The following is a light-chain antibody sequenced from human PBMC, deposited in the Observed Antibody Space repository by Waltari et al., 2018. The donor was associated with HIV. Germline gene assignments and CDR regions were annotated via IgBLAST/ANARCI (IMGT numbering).Light chain of an antibody. J-gene: IGKJ2*01. CDR3: QQFNNWYT. V-gene: IGKV3-15*01. CDR1: QSVSNN. Sequence: EIVMTQSPVTLSVSPGERATLSCRASQSVSNNLAWYQHKPGQAPRLLIYGASTRATGIPARLSGSGSGTEFTLTISSLQSEDSAVYYCQQFNNWYTFGQGTKLEIK. CDR2: GAS.